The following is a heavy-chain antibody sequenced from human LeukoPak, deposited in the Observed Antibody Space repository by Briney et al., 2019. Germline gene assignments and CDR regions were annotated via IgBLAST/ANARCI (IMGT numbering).Heavy chain of an antibody. J-gene: IGHJ4*02. CDR3: AKDIFSGVIGAGFDY. CDR2: ISWNSGSI. Sequence: PGRSLRLSCAASGFTFDDYAMHWVRQAPGKGLEWVSGISWNSGSIGYADSVKGRFTISRDNAKNSLYLQMNSLRAEDTALYYCAKDIFSGVIGAGFDYWGQGTLVTVSS. V-gene: IGHV3-9*01. CDR1: GFTFDDYA. D-gene: IGHD2/OR15-2a*01.